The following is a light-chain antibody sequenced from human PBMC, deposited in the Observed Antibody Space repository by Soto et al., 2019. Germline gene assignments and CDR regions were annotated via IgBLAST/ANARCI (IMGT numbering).Light chain of an antibody. CDR1: QSISSW. CDR3: QQYNSYWT. J-gene: IGKJ1*01. CDR2: KAS. V-gene: IGKV1-5*03. Sequence: DIPMTQSPSTLSASVGDRVTITCRASQSISSWLAWYQQKPGKAPKLLIYKASSLEIGVPSRFSGSGSGTEFTLSISSLQPDDFATYYCQQYNSYWTFGQGTKVEIK.